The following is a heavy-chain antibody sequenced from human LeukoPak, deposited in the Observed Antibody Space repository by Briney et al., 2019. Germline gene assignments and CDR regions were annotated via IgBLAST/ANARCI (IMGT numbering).Heavy chain of an antibody. V-gene: IGHV4-59*02. J-gene: IGHJ4*02. CDR2: IYHTGST. CDR3: ASRKLGNDY. Sequence: SETLSLTCTISGGSVSDYYWSWIRQSPGKGLEWIGYIYHTGSTSYSPSLTSRVTISADTSQNQFSLKLSSVTAADTAVYYCASRKLGNDYWGQGTMVTVSS. CDR1: GGSVSDYY. D-gene: IGHD7-27*01.